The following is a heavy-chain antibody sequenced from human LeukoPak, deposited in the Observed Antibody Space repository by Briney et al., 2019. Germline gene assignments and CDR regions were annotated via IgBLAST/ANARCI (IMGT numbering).Heavy chain of an antibody. V-gene: IGHV3-23*01. CDR1: GFTFSSYA. CDR2: ISGSGGST. D-gene: IGHD2-2*01. Sequence: GGSLRLSCAASGFTFSSYAMSWVRQAPGKGLEWVSAISGSGGSTYYADSVKGRFTISSDNSKNTLYLQMNSLRAEDTAVYYCAKASVVVPAALYDYWGQGTLVTVSS. J-gene: IGHJ4*02. CDR3: AKASVVVPAALYDY.